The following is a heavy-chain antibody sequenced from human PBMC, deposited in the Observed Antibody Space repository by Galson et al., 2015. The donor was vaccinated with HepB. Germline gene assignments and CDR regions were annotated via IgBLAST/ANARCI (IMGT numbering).Heavy chain of an antibody. Sequence: SLRLSCAASGFTFSSYWMSWVRQAPGKGLEWVANIKQDGSEKYYVDSVKGRFTISRDNAKNSLYLQMNSLRAEDTAVYYCARDGPLGYCSGGSCYGPDAEYFQHWGQGTLVTVSS. J-gene: IGHJ1*01. CDR3: ARDGPLGYCSGGSCYGPDAEYFQH. CDR1: GFTFSSYW. V-gene: IGHV3-7*03. D-gene: IGHD2-15*01. CDR2: IKQDGSEK.